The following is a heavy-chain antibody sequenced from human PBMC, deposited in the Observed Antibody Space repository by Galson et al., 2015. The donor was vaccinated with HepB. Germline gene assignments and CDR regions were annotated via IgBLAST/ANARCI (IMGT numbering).Heavy chain of an antibody. D-gene: IGHD1-7*01. CDR1: VYTFTTYD. Sequence: SVKVSCKASVYTFTTYDFNWVRQATGQGPEWMGWMNPISGNTGYAQKFQGRVTMTRDTSISTIYMELSSLRSEDTAVYYCTRGPRNYGFDYWGQGTLVTVFS. V-gene: IGHV1-8*01. CDR2: MNPISGNT. CDR3: TRGPRNYGFDY. J-gene: IGHJ4*02.